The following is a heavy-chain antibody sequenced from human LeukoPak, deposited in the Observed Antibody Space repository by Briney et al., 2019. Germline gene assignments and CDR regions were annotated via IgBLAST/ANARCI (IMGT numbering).Heavy chain of an antibody. CDR2: LNNAGTHT. D-gene: IGHD2-8*02. Sequence: PGGSLRLSCTASGFTLSSYSMFWVRQGPGTGLEYISSLNNAGTHTYYVDSVKGRFVISRDNFKNTLYLQMNSLRAEDTAVYFCDKKAFLVDGNWYFDFWGRGTVVTVSS. CDR1: GFTLSSYS. V-gene: IGHV3-21*04. CDR3: DKKAFLVDGNWYFDF. J-gene: IGHJ2*01.